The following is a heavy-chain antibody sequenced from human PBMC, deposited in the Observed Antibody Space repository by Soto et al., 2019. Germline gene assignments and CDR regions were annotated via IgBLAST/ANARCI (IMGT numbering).Heavy chain of an antibody. Sequence: QVQLVQSGAEVKKTGSSVKVSCKASGDTSSTYSINWVRQAPGQGLEWVGRIIPILALTNYAQRFQGRVTITADKSTSKVYMELISLRSEDTAVYYFARGYCSGGRCYSPRYNGFGPWGQGTLVTVSS. J-gene: IGHJ5*02. D-gene: IGHD2-15*01. CDR1: GDTSSTYS. V-gene: IGHV1-69*02. CDR3: ARGYCSGGRCYSPRYNGFGP. CDR2: IIPILALT.